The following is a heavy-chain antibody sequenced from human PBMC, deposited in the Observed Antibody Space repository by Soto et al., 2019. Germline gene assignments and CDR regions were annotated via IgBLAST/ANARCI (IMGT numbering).Heavy chain of an antibody. J-gene: IGHJ4*02. D-gene: IGHD3-22*01. CDR3: ARCYYDSSGPADY. CDR2: IWYDGSNK. Sequence: GGSVRRSCAASGFSFSSYGMHWVRQAPGKGLEWVAVIWYDGSNKYYADSVKGRFTISRDNSKNTLYLQMNSLRAEDTAVYYCARCYYDSSGPADYWGQGTLVTVSS. V-gene: IGHV3-33*01. CDR1: GFSFSSYG.